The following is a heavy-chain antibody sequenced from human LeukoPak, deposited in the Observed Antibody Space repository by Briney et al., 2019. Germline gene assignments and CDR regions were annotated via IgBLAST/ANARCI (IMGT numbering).Heavy chain of an antibody. J-gene: IGHJ3*02. D-gene: IGHD2-2*01. Sequence: SETLSLTCAVYGGSFSGYYWSWIRQPPGKGLEWIGEINHSGSTNYNPSLKSRVTISVDTSKNQFSLKLSSVTAADTAVYYYARRVKVRVVPAATYAFDIWGQGTMVTVSS. CDR1: GGSFSGYY. V-gene: IGHV4-34*01. CDR2: INHSGST. CDR3: ARRVKVRVVPAATYAFDI.